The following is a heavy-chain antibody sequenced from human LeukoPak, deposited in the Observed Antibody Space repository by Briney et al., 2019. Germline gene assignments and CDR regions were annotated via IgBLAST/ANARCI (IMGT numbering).Heavy chain of an antibody. Sequence: GGSLRLSCAASGFTVTDYAMTWIRQSPGKGLEWVSSMSDIGPNTYYADSVKGRFTISRDNSKNTLYLQMNSLRAEDTAVYYCAKDSRYCSGGSCPQSLDWYFDLWGRGTLVTVST. J-gene: IGHJ2*01. CDR2: MSDIGPNT. CDR3: AKDSRYCSGGSCPQSLDWYFDL. V-gene: IGHV3-23*01. CDR1: GFTVTDYA. D-gene: IGHD2-15*01.